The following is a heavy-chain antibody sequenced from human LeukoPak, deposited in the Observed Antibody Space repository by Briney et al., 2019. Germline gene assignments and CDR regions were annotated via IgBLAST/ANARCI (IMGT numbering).Heavy chain of an antibody. Sequence: PGGSRDLSWPALGFTLSSFGMTWFRRAPGKGWGWVYSFVSSSSTIYYADSVKGRFTISRDNAKNSLYLQMNSLRDEDTAVYCCARGLGSTYPGDYYYYGMDVWGQGTTVTVSS. CDR1: GFTLSSFG. V-gene: IGHV3-48*02. CDR3: ARGLGSTYPGDYYYYGMDV. D-gene: IGHD2-15*01. J-gene: IGHJ6*02. CDR2: FVSSSSTI.